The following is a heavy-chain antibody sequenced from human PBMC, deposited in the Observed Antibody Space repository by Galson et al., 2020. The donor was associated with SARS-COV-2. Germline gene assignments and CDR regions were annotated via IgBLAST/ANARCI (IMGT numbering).Heavy chain of an antibody. V-gene: IGHV3-23*01. J-gene: IGHJ4*02. CDR2: INDRGEIL. CDR1: GFIFSNYA. Sequence: GGSLRLSCAASGFIFSNYAMAWVRQAPGKGLEWVSSINDRGEILDYVASVKGRFTIPRDRSKSRLYLQMNSLRVEDTAVYYCATYVTTWEYFEYRGQGNMVTVCS. D-gene: IGHD1-26*01. CDR3: ATYVTTWEYFEY.